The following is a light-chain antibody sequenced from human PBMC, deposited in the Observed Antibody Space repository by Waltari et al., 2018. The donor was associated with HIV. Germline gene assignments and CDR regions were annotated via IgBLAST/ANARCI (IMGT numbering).Light chain of an antibody. J-gene: IGLJ1*01. CDR1: TSTIRHTP. Sequence: QPVLTQPHSVSDAPRQRVTISCSGYTSTIRHTPDNWYQQPPGKAPKLLIYYDDPLPSGVSDRFSGSKSGTSAALAISVLQSEDEADYYCAAWDDSLDGYVFGTGTKVTVL. V-gene: IGLV1-36*01. CDR2: YDD. CDR3: AAWDDSLDGYV.